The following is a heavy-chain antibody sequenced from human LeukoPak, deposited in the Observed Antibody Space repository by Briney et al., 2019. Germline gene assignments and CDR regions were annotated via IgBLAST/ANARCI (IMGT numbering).Heavy chain of an antibody. CDR2: IYYSGST. CDR1: GGSISSYY. V-gene: IGHV4-59*01. J-gene: IGHJ6*02. CDR3: ARDGAAPLYGMDV. Sequence: SETLSLACTVSGGSISSYYWSWIRQPPGKGLEWIGYIYYSGSTNYNPSLKSRVTISVDTSKNQFSLRLSSVTAADTAVYYCARDGAAPLYGMDVWGQGTTVTVSS. D-gene: IGHD6-13*01.